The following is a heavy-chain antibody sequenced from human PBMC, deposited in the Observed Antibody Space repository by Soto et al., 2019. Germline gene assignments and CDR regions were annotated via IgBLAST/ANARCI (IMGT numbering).Heavy chain of an antibody. CDR3: AREGNLGRWIQPLDS. CDR2: IHYNGNT. J-gene: IGHJ4*02. Sequence: SETLSLTCAVSGGSISSSSYYWGWIRQPPGKGLEWIGNIHYNGNTKYSPSLKSRVTMSVDTSKNHFSLKLISVTTADTAVYFCAREGNLGRWIQPLDSWGQGTLVTVSS. D-gene: IGHD2-2*03. V-gene: IGHV4-61*03. CDR1: GGSISSSSYY.